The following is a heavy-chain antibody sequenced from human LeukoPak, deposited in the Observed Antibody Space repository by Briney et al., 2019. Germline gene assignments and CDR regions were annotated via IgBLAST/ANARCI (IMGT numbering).Heavy chain of an antibody. CDR3: ARDVDWNYDY. D-gene: IGHD1-7*01. CDR1: VYTFTGYY. V-gene: IGHV1-2*02. CDR2: NNPKSGRT. Sequence: ASVKLSCKSSVYTFTGYYMHWVRKPHGPGLERTGWNNPKSGRTNYAQKFQGRVTMTRDTSISTAYMELSRLRSDDTAVYYCARDVDWNYDYWGQGTLVTVSS. J-gene: IGHJ4*02.